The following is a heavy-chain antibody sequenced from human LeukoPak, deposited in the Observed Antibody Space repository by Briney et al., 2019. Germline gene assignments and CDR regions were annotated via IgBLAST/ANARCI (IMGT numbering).Heavy chain of an antibody. J-gene: IGHJ4*02. D-gene: IGHD1-26*01. CDR1: GFSFSTYS. V-gene: IGHV3-23*01. Sequence: PGGSLRLSCAASGFSFSTYSFSWVRQAPGKGLEWISGISGSGASTYYADSVKGRFTISRDDSRNTLYLQMNSLRGDDTAVYYCAKDVGKWESLHFFDYWGQGTLVTVSS. CDR2: ISGSGAST. CDR3: AKDVGKWESLHFFDY.